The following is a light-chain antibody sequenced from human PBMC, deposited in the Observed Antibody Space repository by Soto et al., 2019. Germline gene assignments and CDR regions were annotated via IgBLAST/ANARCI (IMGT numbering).Light chain of an antibody. CDR1: SSDIGGYNF. CDR3: SSYTSTNTVV. CDR2: DVT. J-gene: IGLJ2*01. Sequence: QSALTQPASVSGSPGQSITISCTGTSSDIGGYNFVSWYQQHPGKTPKLMFYDVTNRPSGVSDRFSGSKSGNTASLTISGLQTEDEAVYYCSSYTSTNTVVFGGGPKLTVL. V-gene: IGLV2-14*03.